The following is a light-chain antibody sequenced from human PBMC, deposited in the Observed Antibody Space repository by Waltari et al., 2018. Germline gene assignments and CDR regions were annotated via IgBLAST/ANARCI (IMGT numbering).Light chain of an antibody. CDR1: SSNIGAGYY. Sequence: QSVLTQPPPVSGAPGPRVTISGTGTSSNIGAGYYAHGYQQLPETAPNLLIDGDSNRPSGVPDRFSGSKSGTSASLAITGLQAEDEADYYCQSYDSSLSVLYVFGTGTTVTVL. V-gene: IGLV1-40*01. J-gene: IGLJ1*01. CDR2: GDS. CDR3: QSYDSSLSVLYV.